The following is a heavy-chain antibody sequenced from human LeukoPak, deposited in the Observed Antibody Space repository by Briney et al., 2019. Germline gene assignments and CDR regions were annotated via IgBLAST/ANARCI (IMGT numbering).Heavy chain of an antibody. D-gene: IGHD2-21*02. CDR2: INPNSGDT. V-gene: IGHV1-2*06. CDR1: GFTFTVYY. Sequence: GASVKVSCKASGFTFTVYYVHWVRHAPCQGLEWMGRINPNSGDTNYAQKFQGRVTMTRDTSISTAYMELSRLRSHDTAVYYCTRDYYGGDCLPDYWGQGTLGTVSS. CDR3: TRDYYGGDCLPDY. J-gene: IGHJ4*02.